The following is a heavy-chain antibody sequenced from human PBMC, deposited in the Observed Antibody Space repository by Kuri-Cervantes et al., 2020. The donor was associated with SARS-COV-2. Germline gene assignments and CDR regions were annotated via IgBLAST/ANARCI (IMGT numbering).Heavy chain of an antibody. Sequence: GESLKISCAASGFTFDDYGMSWVRQAPGKGLEWVSGINWNGGSTGYADSVKGRFTISRDNAKNSLYLQMNSLRAKDTALYYCARGSSWAPDAFDIWGQGTMVTVSS. CDR1: GFTFDDYG. J-gene: IGHJ3*02. CDR2: INWNGGST. V-gene: IGHV3-20*04. CDR3: ARGSSWAPDAFDI. D-gene: IGHD6-13*01.